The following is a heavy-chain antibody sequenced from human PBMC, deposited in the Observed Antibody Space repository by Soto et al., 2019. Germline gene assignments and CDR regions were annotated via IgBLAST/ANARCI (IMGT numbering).Heavy chain of an antibody. D-gene: IGHD3-10*01. CDR3: ARDGGPRGDYYYAMDV. CDR1: GGSISRSSAYY. J-gene: IGHJ6*02. Sequence: QVQLQESGPGLVKPSQTLSLTCTVSGGSISRSSAYYWSWIRHHPEKGLEWIGYIYSGGTTNYKPSLRSRFTIALDTAKNQFYLHLSSVTAADTTLYYCARDGGPRGDYYYAMDVWGQGTTVTVSS. CDR2: IYSGGTT. V-gene: IGHV4-31*03.